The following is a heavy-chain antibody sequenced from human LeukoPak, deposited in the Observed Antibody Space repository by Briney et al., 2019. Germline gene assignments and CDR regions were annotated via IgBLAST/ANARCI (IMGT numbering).Heavy chain of an antibody. D-gene: IGHD3-16*02. V-gene: IGHV4-38-2*02. J-gene: IGHJ4*02. CDR1: GYSISSGYY. CDR2: IYHSGST. Sequence: PSETLSLTCTVSGYSISSGYYWGWIRQPPGKGLEWIGNIYHSGSTYSNPSLKSRVIISVDTSKNQFSLKLSSVTAADTAVYYCARDRVYDYVWGSYRNYFDYWGQGTLVTVSS. CDR3: ARDRVYDYVWGSYRNYFDY.